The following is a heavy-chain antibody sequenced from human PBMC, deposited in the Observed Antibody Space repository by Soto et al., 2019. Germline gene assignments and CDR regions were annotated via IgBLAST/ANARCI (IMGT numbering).Heavy chain of an antibody. Sequence: GESLKISCKGSGYSFTSYWIGWVRQMPGKGLEWMGIIYPGDSDTRYSPSFQGQVTISADKSISTAYLQWSSLKASDTAMYYCAGTRAVADPYYYYYGMDVWGQGTTVTVSS. J-gene: IGHJ6*02. CDR2: IYPGDSDT. D-gene: IGHD6-19*01. CDR3: AGTRAVADPYYYYYGMDV. V-gene: IGHV5-51*01. CDR1: GYSFTSYW.